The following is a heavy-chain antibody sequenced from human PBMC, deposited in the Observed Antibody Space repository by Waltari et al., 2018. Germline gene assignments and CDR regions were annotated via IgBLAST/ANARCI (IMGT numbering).Heavy chain of an antibody. CDR1: GFTFSSYG. CDR3: AKDRITMIVVVAPPNI. J-gene: IGHJ3*02. Sequence: QVQLVESGGGVVQPGRSLRLSCAASGFTFSSYGMHWVRQAPGKGLEWVAVISKDGSNKSDADSVKGRFTISRDNSKNTLYLQMNSLRAEDTAVYYCAKDRITMIVVVAPPNIWGQGTMVTVSS. CDR2: ISKDGSNK. V-gene: IGHV3-30*18. D-gene: IGHD3-22*01.